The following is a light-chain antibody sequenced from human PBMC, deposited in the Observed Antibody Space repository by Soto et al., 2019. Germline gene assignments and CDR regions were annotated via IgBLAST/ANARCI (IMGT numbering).Light chain of an antibody. J-gene: IGKJ2*01. CDR1: QSVTWR. CDR2: DAS. Sequence: DIQMTQSTSTLCASVGDRVTITCRASQSVTWRLAWYQQQPGKAPNLLIYDASSLESGAPSRFSGSGAGTEFTLTISSLQPADFAPYSCQQYLSYPYTFGQGTKLDIK. V-gene: IGKV1-5*01. CDR3: QQYLSYPYT.